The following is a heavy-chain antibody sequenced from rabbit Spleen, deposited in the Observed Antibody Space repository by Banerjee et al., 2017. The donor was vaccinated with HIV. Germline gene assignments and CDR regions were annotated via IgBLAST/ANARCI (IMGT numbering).Heavy chain of an antibody. Sequence: QEQLVESGGGLVRPGASLTLTCKASGFRFSFNNDYVMCWVRQAPGKGLEWIACINSYTAKSVYATWAKGPFTISKTSSTTVTLQMTSLTAADTATYFCARDLVAVIGWNFGLWGQGTLVTVS. V-gene: IGHV1S45*01. J-gene: IGHJ3*01. CDR2: INSYTAKS. CDR3: ARDLVAVIGWNFGL. CDR1: GFRFSFNNDYV. D-gene: IGHD5-1*01.